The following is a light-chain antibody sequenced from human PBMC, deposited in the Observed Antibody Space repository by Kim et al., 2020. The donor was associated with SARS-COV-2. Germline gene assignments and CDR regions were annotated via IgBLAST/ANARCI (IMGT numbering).Light chain of an antibody. CDR1: SSDVGGYNY. CDR2: GVT. V-gene: IGLV2-11*03. Sequence: GQSVTISCTGTSSDVGGYNYVSWYQQHPGKAPKLMTYGVTERPSGVPDRFSGSKSGNTASLTISGLQAEEEADYYCCSYAGSSSLVFGGGTKVTVL. J-gene: IGLJ3*02. CDR3: CSYAGSSSLV.